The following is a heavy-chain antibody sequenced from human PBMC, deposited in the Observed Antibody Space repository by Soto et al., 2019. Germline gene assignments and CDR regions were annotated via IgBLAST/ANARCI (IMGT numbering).Heavy chain of an antibody. Sequence: QVQLQESGPGLVKPSETLSLTCTVSGDSISSYYWSWIRQPPGKGLEWIGCIHYSGSTYYNPSLNSRVTILLDTSKNPFSLKLNSMTAADTAVYYCASLSTGGLLKYWGQGTLVTVSS. V-gene: IGHV4-59*01. D-gene: IGHD3-16*01. CDR3: ASLSTGGLLKY. CDR2: IHYSGST. J-gene: IGHJ4*02. CDR1: GDSISSYY.